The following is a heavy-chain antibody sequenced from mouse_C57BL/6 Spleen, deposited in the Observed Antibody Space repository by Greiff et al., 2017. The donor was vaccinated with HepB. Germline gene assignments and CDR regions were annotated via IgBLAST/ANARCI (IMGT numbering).Heavy chain of an antibody. Sequence: VQLQQSGPELVKPGASVKLSCKASGYTFTSYDINWVNQRPGKGLEWIGWIYPRDGSTKYNEKFKGKATLTVDTSSSTAYMELHSLTSEDSALYFCTRDYGNYDRVFDVGGTGTTVTVSS. J-gene: IGHJ1*03. D-gene: IGHD2-1*01. CDR1: GYTFTSYD. CDR3: TRDYGNYDRVFDV. V-gene: IGHV1-85*01. CDR2: IYPRDGST.